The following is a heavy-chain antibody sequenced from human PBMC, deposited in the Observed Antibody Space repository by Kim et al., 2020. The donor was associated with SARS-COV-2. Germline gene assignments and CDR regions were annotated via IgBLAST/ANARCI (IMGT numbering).Heavy chain of an antibody. J-gene: IGHJ4*02. CDR3: AKDTGGGRFGELLPIDY. Sequence: VKGRFTISRDNAKNSLYLQMNSLRAEDTALYYCAKDTGGGRFGELLPIDYWGQGALVTVSS. D-gene: IGHD3-10*01. V-gene: IGHV3-9*01.